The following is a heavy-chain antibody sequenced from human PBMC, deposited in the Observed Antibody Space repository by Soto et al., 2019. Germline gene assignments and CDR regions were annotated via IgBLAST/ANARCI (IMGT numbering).Heavy chain of an antibody. CDR3: VRGGGGGLFDP. V-gene: IGHV3-11*06. J-gene: IGHJ5*02. CDR1: GFTFGDSY. D-gene: IGHD2-15*01. Sequence: GGSLRLCCAGSGFTFGDSYMSWIRQAPGKGLEWLSYISPGSRYPAYADSVKGRFTISRDNAKRSLYLQMMSLTAEDTAIYYCVRGGGGGLFDPWGQGTMVTVSS. CDR2: ISPGSRYP.